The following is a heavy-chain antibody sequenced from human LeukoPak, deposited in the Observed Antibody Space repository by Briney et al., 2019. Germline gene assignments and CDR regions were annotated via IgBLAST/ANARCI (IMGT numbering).Heavy chain of an antibody. CDR3: AREGRIAVGYYFDY. D-gene: IGHD6-19*01. J-gene: IGHJ4*02. Sequence: GGSLRLSGAASGFTFSSYWMSWVRPAPGKGLEWVANIKQDGSEKYDVASVKGRFTSSRDNAKNSLYLQMNSLRAEDTAVYYCAREGRIAVGYYFDYWGEGTLVTVSS. CDR1: GFTFSSYW. V-gene: IGHV3-7*01. CDR2: IKQDGSEK.